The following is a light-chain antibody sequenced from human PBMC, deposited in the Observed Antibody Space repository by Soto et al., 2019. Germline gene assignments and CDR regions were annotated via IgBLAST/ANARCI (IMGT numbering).Light chain of an antibody. Sequence: QSVLTQSPSAAATPGQRVTLSCSGSTSNIGSHYVYWYQQLPGTAPKLLIYRTNQRPSGVPDRFSGSKSGTSASLAISGLRSEDEADYYCAAWDDSLSGVVFGGGTKVTVL. CDR2: RTN. J-gene: IGLJ2*01. CDR1: TSNIGSHY. V-gene: IGLV1-47*01. CDR3: AAWDDSLSGVV.